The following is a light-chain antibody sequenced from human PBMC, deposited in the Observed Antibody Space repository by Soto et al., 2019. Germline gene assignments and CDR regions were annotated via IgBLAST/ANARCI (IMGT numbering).Light chain of an antibody. J-gene: IGLJ1*01. Sequence: QSALTQPPSASGSPGQSVTISCTGTSSDIGAYNYVSWYQQHPGKAPKLMIYEVNKRPSGVPDRFSGSKSGNTAFLTVSGLQAEDEADYFCSSYAGSDSFVFGTGTKVTVL. V-gene: IGLV2-8*01. CDR3: SSYAGSDSFV. CDR1: SSDIGAYNY. CDR2: EVN.